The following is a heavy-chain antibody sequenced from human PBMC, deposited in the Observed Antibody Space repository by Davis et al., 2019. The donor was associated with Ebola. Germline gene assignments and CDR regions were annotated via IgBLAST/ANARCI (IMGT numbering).Heavy chain of an antibody. CDR2: INSDGSST. CDR3: ARSGRYYYDSSGYYLGRNPFDY. D-gene: IGHD3-22*01. J-gene: IGHJ4*02. CDR1: GFTFSNAW. V-gene: IGHV3-74*01. Sequence: GESLKISCAASGFTFSNAWMSWVRQAPGKGLVWVSRINSDGSSTSYADSVKGRFTISRDNAKNSLYLQMNSLRDEDTAVYYCARSGRYYYDSSGYYLGRNPFDYWGQGTLVTVSS.